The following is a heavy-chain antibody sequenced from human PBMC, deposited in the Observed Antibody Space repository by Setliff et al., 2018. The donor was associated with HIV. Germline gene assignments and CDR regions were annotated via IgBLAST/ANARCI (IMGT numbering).Heavy chain of an antibody. V-gene: IGHV2-5*01. CDR1: GLSLSTSGVG. Sequence: SGPTLVNPTQTLTLTCTFSGLSLSTSGVGVGWIRQSPGKALEWLAFIYWNNNKHYSTSLKSRLTVTKDTSKNRVVFTVTNIDPVDTATYYCAYSGRQLRGPYFDFWGQGTPVTVSS. CDR2: IYWNNNK. CDR3: AYSGRQLRGPYFDF. J-gene: IGHJ4*02. D-gene: IGHD1-1*01.